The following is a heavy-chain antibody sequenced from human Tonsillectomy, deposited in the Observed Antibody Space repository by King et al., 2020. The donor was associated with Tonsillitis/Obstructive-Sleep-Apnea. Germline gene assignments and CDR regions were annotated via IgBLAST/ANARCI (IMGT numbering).Heavy chain of an antibody. Sequence: VQLVESGAEVKKPGESLRSSCKGSGYSFTSYWITWVRQMPGKGLEWMGRIYPSDSYTNYSPSFQGHVTISADKSISTAYLQWSSLKASDTAMYYCARRNYDSSSYYENWFDPWGQGTLVTVSS. CDR1: GYSFTSYW. CDR3: ARRNYDSSSYYENWFDP. J-gene: IGHJ5*02. V-gene: IGHV5-10-1*01. CDR2: IYPSDSYT. D-gene: IGHD3-22*01.